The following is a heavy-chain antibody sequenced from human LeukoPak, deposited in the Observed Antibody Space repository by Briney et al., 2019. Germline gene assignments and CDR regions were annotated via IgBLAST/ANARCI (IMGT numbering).Heavy chain of an antibody. J-gene: IGHJ4*02. CDR3: AKDYYGSGSYDTFDY. Sequence: PGGSLRLSCAASGLTLSSYAMSWVRQAPGQGLEWVSAISGSGGSTYYADSVKGRFTISRDNSKNTLYLQMNSLRAEDTAVYYCAKDYYGSGSYDTFDYWGQGTLVTVSS. CDR1: GLTLSSYA. V-gene: IGHV3-23*01. CDR2: ISGSGGST. D-gene: IGHD3-10*01.